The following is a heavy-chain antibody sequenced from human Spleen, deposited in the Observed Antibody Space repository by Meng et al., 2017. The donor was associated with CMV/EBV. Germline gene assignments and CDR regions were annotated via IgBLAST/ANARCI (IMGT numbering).Heavy chain of an antibody. CDR2: INHSGST. V-gene: IGHV4-34*01. J-gene: IGHJ5*02. D-gene: IGHD6-13*01. CDR3: ARAIAAAGYAWWFDP. CDR1: GGSFSGYY. Sequence: GSLRLSCAVYGGSFSGYYWSWIRQPPGKGLEWIGEINHSGSTNYNPSLKSRVTISVDTSKNQFSLKLSSVTAADTAVYYCARAIAAAGYAWWFDPWGQGTLVTVSS.